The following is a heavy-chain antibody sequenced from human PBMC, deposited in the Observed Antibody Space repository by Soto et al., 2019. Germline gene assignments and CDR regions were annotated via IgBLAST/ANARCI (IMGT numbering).Heavy chain of an antibody. CDR3: ARDPFPKSRSYPGY. D-gene: IGHD2-2*03. J-gene: IGHJ4*02. V-gene: IGHV3-30*03. Sequence: GGSLRLSCVGSGITLSSYGMHWVRQAPGKGLEWVALISHDGSKKYHADSVTGRFTISRDNSRNTLCLQMNSLRAEDTALYYCARDPFPKSRSYPGYWGQGTLVTVSS. CDR2: ISHDGSKK. CDR1: GITLSSYG.